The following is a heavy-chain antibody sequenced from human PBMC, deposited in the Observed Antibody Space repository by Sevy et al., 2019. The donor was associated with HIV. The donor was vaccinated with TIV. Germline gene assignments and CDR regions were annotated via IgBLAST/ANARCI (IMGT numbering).Heavy chain of an antibody. V-gene: IGHV3-33*01. D-gene: IGHD3-22*01. CDR3: VRDHGSGYMDY. J-gene: IGHJ4*02. Sequence: GGSLRLSCAASGFTFSNYGMHWVRQAPCKGLEWVALIYYDGSFQYYSDSVKGRFAFSRDNSKSTLYLQMNSLRDEDTALYYCVRDHGSGYMDYWGQGTLVTVSS. CDR2: IYYDGSFQ. CDR1: GFTFSNYG.